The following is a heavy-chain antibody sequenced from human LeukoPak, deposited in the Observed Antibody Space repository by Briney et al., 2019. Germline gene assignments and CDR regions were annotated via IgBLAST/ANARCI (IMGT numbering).Heavy chain of an antibody. V-gene: IGHV4-34*01. J-gene: IGHJ4*02. D-gene: IGHD3-9*01. CDR3: ARTRRAYYDILTGYPYDY. CDR1: GGSFSGYY. CDR2: INHSGST. Sequence: SETPSLTCAVYGGSFSGYYWSWIRQPPGKGLEWIGEINHSGSTNYNPSLKSRVTISVDTSKNQFSLKLSSVTAADTAVYYCARTRRAYYDILTGYPYDYWGQGTLVTVSS.